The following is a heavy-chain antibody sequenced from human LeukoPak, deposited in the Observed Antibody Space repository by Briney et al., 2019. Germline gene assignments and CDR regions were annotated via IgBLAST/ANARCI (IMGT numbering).Heavy chain of an antibody. J-gene: IGHJ6*03. Sequence: PSETRSLTCAVYGGSFSGYYWSWVRQPPGKGLEWIGEINHSGSTNYNPSLKSRVTISVDTSKNQFSLKLSSVTAADTAVYYCARIKARSPRYYYYYMDVWGKGTTVTVSS. V-gene: IGHV4-34*01. CDR2: INHSGST. CDR1: GGSFSGYY. CDR3: ARIKARSPRYYYYYMDV.